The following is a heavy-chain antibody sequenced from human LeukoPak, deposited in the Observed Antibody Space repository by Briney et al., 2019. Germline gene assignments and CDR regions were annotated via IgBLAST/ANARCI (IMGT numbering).Heavy chain of an antibody. V-gene: IGHV5-51*01. CDR1: GYSFTSYW. CDR2: IYPGDSDT. J-gene: IGHJ4*02. D-gene: IGHD2-2*01. CDR3: ARRYCSSTSCFPFDY. Sequence: GEPLKISCQDSGYSFTSYWIGWVRQMPGKGLEWMGNIYPGDSDTRYSPFFEGQVTISADKSISTAYLQWSSLKASDTAMYYCARRYCSSTSCFPFDYWGQGTLVTVSS.